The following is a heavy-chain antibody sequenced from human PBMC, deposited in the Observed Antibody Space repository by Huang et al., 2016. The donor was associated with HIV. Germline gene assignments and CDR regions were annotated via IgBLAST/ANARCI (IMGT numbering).Heavy chain of an antibody. J-gene: IGHJ2*01. CDR3: ARASGRIQLPGGDFDL. Sequence: QVQLVQSAAEVKKPGSSVKVSCEASGGTFSCYAISWVRQAPGQVLEWRRGSIPIFGTTNYTQKFQGRVTSTADESSGTAYMELRSMRSEDTAVYYCARASGRIQLPGGDFDLWGRGTLVTVSS. CDR1: GGTFSCYA. V-gene: IGHV1-69*01. D-gene: IGHD1-1*01. CDR2: SIPIFGTT.